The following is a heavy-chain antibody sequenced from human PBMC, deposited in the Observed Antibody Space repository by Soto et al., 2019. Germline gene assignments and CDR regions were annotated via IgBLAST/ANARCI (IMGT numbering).Heavy chain of an antibody. CDR2: LSSDGSGE. V-gene: IGHV3-30*18. Sequence: GGSQRLPCAVSGCIVNNNYISWVRQAPGKGLEWVACLSSDGSGEDYADSVRGRFIISRDNSKDTMYLQMNSLRVEDTAVYYCAKGSGFDFDYWGQGNPVTVSS. CDR1: GCIVNNNY. J-gene: IGHJ4*02. D-gene: IGHD5-12*01. CDR3: AKGSGFDFDY.